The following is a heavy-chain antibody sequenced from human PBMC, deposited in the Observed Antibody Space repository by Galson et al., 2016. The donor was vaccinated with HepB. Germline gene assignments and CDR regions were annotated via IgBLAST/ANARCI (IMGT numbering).Heavy chain of an antibody. CDR2: IKPDSGGT. Sequence: SVKVSCKASGYTFSDYSMHWVRQAPGQGLEWMGWIKPDSGGTGYAQKFQGWVTMTRDTSISTAYMELSRLRSADTAVYYCARDRTTVTARRLDYYYYIMDVWGQGTTVIVSS. D-gene: IGHD4-17*01. CDR3: ARDRTTVTARRLDYYYYIMDV. CDR1: GYTFSDYS. J-gene: IGHJ6*02. V-gene: IGHV1-2*04.